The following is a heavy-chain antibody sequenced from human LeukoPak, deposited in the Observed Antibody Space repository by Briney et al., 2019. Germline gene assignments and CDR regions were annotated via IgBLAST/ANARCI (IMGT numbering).Heavy chain of an antibody. CDR2: INHSGST. J-gene: IGHJ5*02. V-gene: IGHV4-34*01. CDR1: GGSFSGYY. CDR3: ARPRYSGSYSGVYNWFDP. D-gene: IGHD1-26*01. Sequence: SETLSLTCAVYGGSFSGYYWSWIRQPPGKGLEWLGVINHSGSTNYNPSLKSRVTISVDTSKNQSSLKLSSVTAADTAVYYCARPRYSGSYSGVYNWFDPWGQGTLVTVSS.